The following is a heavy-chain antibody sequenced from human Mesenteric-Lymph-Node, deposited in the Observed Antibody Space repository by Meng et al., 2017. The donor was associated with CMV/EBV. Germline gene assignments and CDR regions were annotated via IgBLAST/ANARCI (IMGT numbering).Heavy chain of an antibody. J-gene: IGHJ4*02. CDR2: ISSSSSYI. Sequence: LTCAASGFTFSSYSMNWVRQAPGKGLEWVSSISSSSSYIYYADSVKGRFTISRDNAKNSLYLQMNSLRAEDTAVYYCARVGYSYGSSDYWGQGTLVTVSS. V-gene: IGHV3-21*01. CDR1: GFTFSSYS. CDR3: ARVGYSYGSSDY. D-gene: IGHD5-18*01.